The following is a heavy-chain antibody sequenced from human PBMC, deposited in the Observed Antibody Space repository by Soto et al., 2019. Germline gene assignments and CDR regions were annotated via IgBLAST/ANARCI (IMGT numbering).Heavy chain of an antibody. Sequence: SETLSLTCTVSGGSISSRTYYWGWIRQPPGKGLEWVGSIFYSGSTYYSPSLKSRVTISVDTSKSQFSLKLSSVTAADTAIYYCVRNYYGSGSLVAFDLWGQGTMVTVSS. CDR1: GGSISSRTYY. CDR3: VRNYYGSGSLVAFDL. V-gene: IGHV4-39*01. D-gene: IGHD3-10*01. CDR2: IFYSGST. J-gene: IGHJ3*01.